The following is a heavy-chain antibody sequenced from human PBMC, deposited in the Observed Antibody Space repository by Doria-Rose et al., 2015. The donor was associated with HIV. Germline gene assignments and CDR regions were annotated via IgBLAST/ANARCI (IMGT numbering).Heavy chain of an antibody. J-gene: IGHJ4*02. D-gene: IGHD6-13*01. V-gene: IGHV2-26*01. CDR3: ARIKSSRWYHKYYFDF. CDR2: IFSDDER. Sequence: QVTLKESGPVLVKPTETPTLTCTASGVSLSSPGMGVSWIRQPPGKALEWLANIFSDDERSYKPSLMSRLTISRGTSKSQVVLTMTDMDPVDTATYYCARIKSSRWYHKYYFDFWGQGTLVIVSA. CDR1: GVSLSSPGMG.